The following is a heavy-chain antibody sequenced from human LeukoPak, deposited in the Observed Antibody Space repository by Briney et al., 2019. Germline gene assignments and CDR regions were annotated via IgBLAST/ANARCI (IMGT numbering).Heavy chain of an antibody. J-gene: IGHJ4*02. Sequence: APVKVSCKASGYTFADYGISRVRQAPGQGLEWMGWISPYNGKTNYAQKIQGRVSMTTDTSTSTAYMELRILRSDDTAVYYCARAAKRITMVRDLDFWGQGTQVAVSS. CDR2: ISPYNGKT. CDR3: ARAAKRITMVRDLDF. V-gene: IGHV1-18*01. CDR1: GYTFADYG. D-gene: IGHD3-10*01.